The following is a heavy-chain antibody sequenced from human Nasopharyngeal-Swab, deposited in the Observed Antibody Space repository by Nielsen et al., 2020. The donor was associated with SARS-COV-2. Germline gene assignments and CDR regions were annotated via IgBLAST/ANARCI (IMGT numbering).Heavy chain of an antibody. D-gene: IGHD3-22*01. Sequence: ASVKVSCKASGYTFTSYGISWVRQAPGQGLEWMGWISAYNGNTNYAQKLQGRVTMTTDTSTSTAYMELRSLRSDDTAVYYCARALPYYYDSSGYRPYYYFDYWGQGTLVTVSS. CDR1: GYTFTSYG. CDR3: ARALPYYYDSSGYRPYYYFDY. CDR2: ISAYNGNT. V-gene: IGHV1-18*01. J-gene: IGHJ4*02.